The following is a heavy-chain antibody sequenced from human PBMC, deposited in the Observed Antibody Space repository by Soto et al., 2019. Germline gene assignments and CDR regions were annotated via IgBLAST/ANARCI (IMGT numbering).Heavy chain of an antibody. Sequence: ASVKVSCKASGYTFTSYAMHWVRQAPGQRLEWMGWINAGNGNTKYSQKFQGRVTITRDTSASTAYMELSSLRSEDTAVYYCARDGGFTMVRGVINWFDPWGQGTLVTVSS. CDR2: INAGNGNT. D-gene: IGHD3-10*01. V-gene: IGHV1-3*01. J-gene: IGHJ5*02. CDR3: ARDGGFTMVRGVINWFDP. CDR1: GYTFTSYA.